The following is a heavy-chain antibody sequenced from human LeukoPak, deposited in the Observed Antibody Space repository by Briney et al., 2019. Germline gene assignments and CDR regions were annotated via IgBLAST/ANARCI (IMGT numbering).Heavy chain of an antibody. CDR2: MNPNNGNT. D-gene: IGHD2-2*01. CDR3: ARGGAVPRQDWFDP. J-gene: IGHJ5*02. V-gene: IGHV1-8*03. Sequence: ASVKVSCKASGYTFTSYGISWVRQAPGQGLEWMGWMNPNNGNTGYARKFQGRVTITRDTSISTAYMELSSLRSEDTAVYYCARGGAVPRQDWFDPWGQGTLVTVSS. CDR1: GYTFTSYG.